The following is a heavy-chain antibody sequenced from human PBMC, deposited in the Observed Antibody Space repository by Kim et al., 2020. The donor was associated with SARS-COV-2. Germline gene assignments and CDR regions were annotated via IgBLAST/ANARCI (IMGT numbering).Heavy chain of an antibody. CDR1: GFTFSSYV. D-gene: IGHD3-3*01. V-gene: IGHV3-23*01. Sequence: GGSLRLSCATSGFTFSSYVMNWVRQAPGKGLEWVSVISGSGVRTYYADSVKGRFTISRDNSKNTLYLQMNSLRAEDTAVYYCAKEGSVGDDFWSVHRYGMDVWGQGTTVTVS. CDR3: AKEGSVGDDFWSVHRYGMDV. CDR2: ISGSGVRT. J-gene: IGHJ6*02.